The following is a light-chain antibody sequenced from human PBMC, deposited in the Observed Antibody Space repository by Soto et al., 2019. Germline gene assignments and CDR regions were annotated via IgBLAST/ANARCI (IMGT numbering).Light chain of an antibody. V-gene: IGKV2-28*01. CDR2: LGS. CDR1: QSLLHSNGYNY. J-gene: IGKJ1*01. Sequence: DIVMTQSPLSLPVTPGEPASISCRSSQSLLHSNGYNYLDWYLQKPGQSPQLLIYLGSNRASGVPDRFSGSGSGTEFTLKISRVEADDVGFYYCMQALQTPRTFGRRTKVEIK. CDR3: MQALQTPRT.